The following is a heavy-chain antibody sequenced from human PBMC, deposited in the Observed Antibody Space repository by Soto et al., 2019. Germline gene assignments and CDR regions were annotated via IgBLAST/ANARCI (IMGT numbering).Heavy chain of an antibody. CDR1: GGSISSSSYY. J-gene: IGHJ5*02. CDR3: ARLTGTPIAWFDP. CDR2: IYYSGST. D-gene: IGHD1-20*01. V-gene: IGHV4-39*01. Sequence: SETLSLTCTVSGGSISSSSYYWGWIRQPPGKGLEWIGSIYYSGSTYYNPSLKSRVTISVDTSKNQFSLKLSSVTAADTAVYYCARLTGTPIAWFDPWGQGTLVTVSS.